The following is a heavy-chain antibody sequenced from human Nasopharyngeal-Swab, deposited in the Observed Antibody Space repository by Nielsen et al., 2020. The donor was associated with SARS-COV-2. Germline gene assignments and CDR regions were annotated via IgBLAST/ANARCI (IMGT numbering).Heavy chain of an antibody. CDR1: GYTFTSYA. J-gene: IGHJ5*02. V-gene: IGHV1-3*01. D-gene: IGHD3-3*01. CDR3: ARGGRITIFGVAIPERARFDP. Sequence: ASVKVSCKASGYTFTSYAMHWVRQAPGQRLEWMGWIHAGNGNTKYSQKFQGRVTITRGTSASTAYMELSSLRSEDTAVYYCARGGRITIFGVAIPERARFDPWGQGTLVTVSS. CDR2: IHAGNGNT.